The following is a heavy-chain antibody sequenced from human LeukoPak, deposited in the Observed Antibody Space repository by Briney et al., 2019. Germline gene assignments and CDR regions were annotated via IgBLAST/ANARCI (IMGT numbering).Heavy chain of an antibody. CDR3: ARAIGVVIISYFDY. Sequence: SETLSLTCAVYGGSFSGYYWSWIRQPPGKGLEWIGEINHSGSTNYNPSLKSRVTISVDTSKTQVSLKLSSVTAADTAVYYCARAIGVVIISYFDYWGQGTLVTV. D-gene: IGHD3-3*01. J-gene: IGHJ4*02. V-gene: IGHV4-34*01. CDR2: INHSGST. CDR1: GGSFSGYY.